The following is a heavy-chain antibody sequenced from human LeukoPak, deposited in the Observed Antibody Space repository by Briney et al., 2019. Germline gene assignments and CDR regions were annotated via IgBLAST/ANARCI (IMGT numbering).Heavy chain of an antibody. J-gene: IGHJ4*02. CDR1: GFTVSSNY. D-gene: IGHD1-26*01. CDR3: ARDMKLLGQFDY. CDR2: IYSGGST. V-gene: IGHV3-53*01. Sequence: PGGSLRLSCAASGFTVSSNYMSWVRQAPGKGLGWVSVIYSGGSTYYADSVKGRFTISRDNSKNTLYLQMNSLRAEDTAVYYCARDMKLLGQFDYWGQGTLVTVSS.